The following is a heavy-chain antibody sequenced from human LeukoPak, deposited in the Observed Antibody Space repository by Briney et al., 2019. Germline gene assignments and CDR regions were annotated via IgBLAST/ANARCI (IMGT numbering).Heavy chain of an antibody. CDR3: ARDYDYGDFSPYWYFDL. CDR1: GGSISSGDYY. D-gene: IGHD4-17*01. J-gene: IGHJ2*01. V-gene: IGHV4-30-4*01. CDR2: IYYSGST. Sequence: SETLSLTCTVSGGSISSGDYYWSWIRQPPGKGLEWIGYIYYSGSTYYNPSLKSRVTISVDTSKNQFSLKLSSVTAADTAVYYCARDYDYGDFSPYWYFDLWGRGTLVTVSS.